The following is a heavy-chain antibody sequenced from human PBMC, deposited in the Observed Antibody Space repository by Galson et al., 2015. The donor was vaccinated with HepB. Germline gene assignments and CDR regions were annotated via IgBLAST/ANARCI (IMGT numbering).Heavy chain of an antibody. D-gene: IGHD6-19*01. V-gene: IGHV4-61*08. CDR3: ARGMAVAVSNWFDP. CDR2: IYYSGST. Sequence: SETLSLTCTVSGGSISSGGYYLGWIRPPPREGLEWVGDIYYSGSTNYNPSLKSRVTISVDTSKNQFSLKLSSVTAADTAVYYCARGMAVAVSNWFDPWGQGTLVTVSS. CDR1: GGSISSGGYY. J-gene: IGHJ5*02.